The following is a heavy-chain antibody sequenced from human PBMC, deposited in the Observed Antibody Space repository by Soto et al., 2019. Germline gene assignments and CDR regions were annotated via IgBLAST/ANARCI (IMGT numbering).Heavy chain of an antibody. V-gene: IGHV3-74*01. CDR2: INSDGSST. CDR3: ARDGSPTYYYHYMDV. CDR1: GFTFSSYW. J-gene: IGHJ6*03. D-gene: IGHD6-13*01. Sequence: DVQLVESGGGLVQLGGSLRLSCAASGFTFSSYWMHWVRQVPGKGLVWVSRINSDGSSTNYADSVKGRITISRDNAKNTLYLQMNTLRAEDTAVYHCARDGSPTYYYHYMDVWGKGTTVTVSS.